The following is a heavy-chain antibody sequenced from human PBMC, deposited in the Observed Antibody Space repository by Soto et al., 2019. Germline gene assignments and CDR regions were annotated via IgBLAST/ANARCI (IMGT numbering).Heavy chain of an antibody. Sequence: GGSLRLSCAASGFTFSSYAMHWVRQAPGKGLEYVSAISSNGGSTYYADSVKGRFTISRGNSKNTLYLQMGSLRAEDMAVYYCARGGEGFDYWGQGTLVTVSS. CDR2: ISSNGGST. CDR3: ARGGEGFDY. D-gene: IGHD3-16*01. V-gene: IGHV3-64*02. CDR1: GFTFSSYA. J-gene: IGHJ4*02.